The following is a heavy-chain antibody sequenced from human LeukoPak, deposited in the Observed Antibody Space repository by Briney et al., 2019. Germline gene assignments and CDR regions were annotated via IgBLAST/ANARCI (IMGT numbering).Heavy chain of an antibody. Sequence: GGSLRLSCAASGFTFSSYALSWVRQAPGQGLEWVSAISGSGDSTYYADSVKGRFTISRDNSKNTLYLQMNSLRAEDTAVYYCAIDPSEVPAAHAGDYWGQGTLVTVSS. CDR1: GFTFSSYA. D-gene: IGHD2-2*01. CDR2: ISGSGDST. V-gene: IGHV3-23*01. CDR3: AIDPSEVPAAHAGDY. J-gene: IGHJ4*02.